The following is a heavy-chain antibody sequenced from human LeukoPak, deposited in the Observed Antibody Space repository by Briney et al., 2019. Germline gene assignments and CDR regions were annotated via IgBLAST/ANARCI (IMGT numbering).Heavy chain of an antibody. Sequence: QTGGSLRLSCAASGFTFSSYAMSWVRQAPGKGLEWVSAISGGGGSTYYADSVKGRFTISRDNSKNTLYLQMNSLRAEGTAVYYCAKDSSSWPDAFDIWGQGTMVTVSS. CDR1: GFTFSSYA. V-gene: IGHV3-23*01. D-gene: IGHD6-13*01. CDR2: ISGGGGST. CDR3: AKDSSSWPDAFDI. J-gene: IGHJ3*02.